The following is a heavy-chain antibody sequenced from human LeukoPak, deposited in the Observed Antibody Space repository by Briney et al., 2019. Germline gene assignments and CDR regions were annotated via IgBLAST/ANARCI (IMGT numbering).Heavy chain of an antibody. V-gene: IGHV4-34*01. CDR3: ARHRTRNYYGSGSYYNRGSGYYYMDV. D-gene: IGHD3-10*01. Sequence: SETLSLTCAVYGGSFSGYYWSWIRQPPGKGLEWIGEINHSGSTNYNPSLKSRVTISVDTSKNQFSLKLSSVTAADTAVYYCARHRTRNYYGSGSYYNRGSGYYYMDVWGKGTTVTVSS. CDR2: INHSGST. CDR1: GGSFSGYY. J-gene: IGHJ6*03.